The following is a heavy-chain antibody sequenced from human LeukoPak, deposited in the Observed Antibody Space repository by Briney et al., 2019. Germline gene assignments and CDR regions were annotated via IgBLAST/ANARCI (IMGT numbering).Heavy chain of an antibody. D-gene: IGHD1-1*01. CDR1: GAFISGYL. Sequence: SETLSLTCFISGAFISGYLWSWIRQPPGKGLEWIGYISYSGTTSYNSSLKSRVTISGDTSKNQFSLKLSSVTAADTAVYYCARERTDQYNFDYWGQGALVTVSS. CDR3: ARERTDQYNFDY. CDR2: ISYSGTT. V-gene: IGHV4-59*01. J-gene: IGHJ4*02.